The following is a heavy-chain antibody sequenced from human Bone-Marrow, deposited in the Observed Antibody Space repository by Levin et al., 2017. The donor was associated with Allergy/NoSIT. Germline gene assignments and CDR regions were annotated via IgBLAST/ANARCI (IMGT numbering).Heavy chain of an antibody. CDR2: ISSSSTSI. CDR1: GFTFSVSH. V-gene: IGHV3-48*02. J-gene: IGHJ4*02. CDR3: ARGPLSGNIDY. D-gene: IGHD6-19*01. Sequence: GGSLRLSCAASGFTFSVSHMHWVRQAPGKGLEWLSYISSSSTSIYQADSVRGRFTISRENAKNSLYLQMSSLSDEDTAIYYCARGPLSGNIDYWGQGTLVTVSS.